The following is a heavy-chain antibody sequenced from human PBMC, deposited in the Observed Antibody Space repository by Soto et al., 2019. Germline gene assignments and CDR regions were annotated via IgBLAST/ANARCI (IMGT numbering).Heavy chain of an antibody. J-gene: IGHJ3*02. CDR1: GFTFSSYE. D-gene: IGHD3-22*01. CDR2: ISSSGSTI. V-gene: IGHV3-48*03. CDR3: ARDYERSGSVPFDGFDI. Sequence: GGSLRLSCAASGFTFSSYEINWVRQAPVTGLEWVSYISSSGSTIYYADSVKGRFTISRDNAKNSLYLQMNSLRAEDTAVYYCARDYERSGSVPFDGFDIWGQGTMVTVSS.